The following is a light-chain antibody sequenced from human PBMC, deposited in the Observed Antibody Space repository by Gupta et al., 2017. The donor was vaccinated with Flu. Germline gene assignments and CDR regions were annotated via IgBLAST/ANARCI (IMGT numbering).Light chain of an antibody. V-gene: IGLV2-14*01. Sequence: QSALTQPASVSGSPGQSITISCTGTTSDVGGYNSVSWYQQRPGTAPKLMIYDVSNRPSGISNRFSGSKSGNTASLTISGLQAEDEAEYYCSSYTSGSTLVVAFGGGTKLTVL. CDR2: DVS. CDR3: SSYTSGSTLVVA. J-gene: IGLJ2*01. CDR1: TSDVGGYNS.